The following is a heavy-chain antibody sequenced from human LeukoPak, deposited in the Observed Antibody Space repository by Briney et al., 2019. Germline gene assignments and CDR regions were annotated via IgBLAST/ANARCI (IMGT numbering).Heavy chain of an antibody. CDR3: ARDRYGDGFAHFDY. Sequence: GASVKVSCKASGCTFTSYAMHWVRQAPGQGLEWMGWITPSGGTNYPQKFQGRVAITRDTSITTAYMDLSRPTSDDTAVYYCARDRYGDGFAHFDYWGQGALVTVSS. J-gene: IGHJ4*02. CDR1: GCTFTSYA. CDR2: ITPSGGT. V-gene: IGHV1-2*02. D-gene: IGHD5-24*01.